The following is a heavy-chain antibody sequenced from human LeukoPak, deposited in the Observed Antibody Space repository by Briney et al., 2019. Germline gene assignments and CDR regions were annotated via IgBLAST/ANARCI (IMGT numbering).Heavy chain of an antibody. V-gene: IGHV3-23*01. CDR2: ISGRGDFT. D-gene: IGHD1-26*01. Sequence: PGGSLRLSCAASRFTFSSYTMSWVRQSPGKGLERVSGISGRGDFTYYADSVKGRFTISRDNAKNSLYLQMNSLRAEDTAVYYCARRSKHDYWGQGTLVTVSS. J-gene: IGHJ4*02. CDR1: RFTFSSYT. CDR3: ARRSKHDY.